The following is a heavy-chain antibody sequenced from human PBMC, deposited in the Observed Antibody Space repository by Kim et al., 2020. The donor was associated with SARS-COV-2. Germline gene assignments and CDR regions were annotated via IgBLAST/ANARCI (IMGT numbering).Heavy chain of an antibody. Sequence: GGSLRLSCVASGFTFSNDWMHWVRRAPGKGLGWVSNIKGDGRDASYADSVKGRFTISRDNAKNTLYLQMNRLRVEDTAVYYCVREGGDDYTYHYWGQGTLVTVSS. CDR3: VREGGDDYTYHY. V-gene: IGHV3-74*01. CDR2: IKGDGRDA. D-gene: IGHD4-4*01. CDR1: GFTFSNDW. J-gene: IGHJ4*02.